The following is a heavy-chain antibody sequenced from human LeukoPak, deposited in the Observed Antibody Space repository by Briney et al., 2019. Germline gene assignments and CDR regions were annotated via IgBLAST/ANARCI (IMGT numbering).Heavy chain of an antibody. CDR1: GFAFSGSE. D-gene: IGHD6-19*01. CDR3: ATGHSSGWYYFDY. J-gene: IGHJ4*02. V-gene: IGHV3-48*03. Sequence: PGGSLRLSCAASGFAFSGSEMNWVRQAPGKGLEWLSYINSSGSTIYYGDSVKGRFTISRDNAKNSLYLQMNSLRAEDTAVYYCATGHSSGWYYFDYWGQGTLVTVSS. CDR2: INSSGSTI.